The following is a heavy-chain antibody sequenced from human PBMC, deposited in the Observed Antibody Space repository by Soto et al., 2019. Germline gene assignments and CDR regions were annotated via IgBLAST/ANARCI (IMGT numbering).Heavy chain of an antibody. D-gene: IGHD3-22*01. Sequence: GGSLRLSCAASGFTFSSYSMNWVRQAPGKGLEWVSYISSSSSTIYYADSVKGRFTISRDNAKNSLYLQMNSLRDEDTAVYYCARERYYYDSSGYSFQTYYFDYWGQGTLVTVSS. V-gene: IGHV3-48*02. J-gene: IGHJ4*02. CDR3: ARERYYYDSSGYSFQTYYFDY. CDR2: ISSSSSTI. CDR1: GFTFSSYS.